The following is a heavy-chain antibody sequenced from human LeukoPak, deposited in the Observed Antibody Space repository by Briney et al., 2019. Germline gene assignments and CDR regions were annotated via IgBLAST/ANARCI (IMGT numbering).Heavy chain of an antibody. D-gene: IGHD5-18*01. J-gene: IGHJ4*02. Sequence: SGGSLRLSCAASGFTVSSNYMSWVRQAPGKGLEWVSVIYSGGSTYYADSVKGRFTISRDNSKNTLYLQMNSLRAEDTAVYYCAREYSYGPYYFDYWGQGPLVTVSS. CDR1: GFTVSSNY. CDR3: AREYSYGPYYFDY. V-gene: IGHV3-66*01. CDR2: IYSGGST.